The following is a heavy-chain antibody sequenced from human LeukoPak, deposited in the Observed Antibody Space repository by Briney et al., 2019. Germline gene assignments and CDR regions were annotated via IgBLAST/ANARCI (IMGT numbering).Heavy chain of an antibody. V-gene: IGHV3-30*02. CDR2: IRYDGSNK. J-gene: IGHJ4*02. CDR3: AKGGARYCSSTSCYFDY. D-gene: IGHD2-2*01. Sequence: GGSLRLSCAASGFTFSSYAMHWVRQAPGKGLEWVAFIRYDGSNKYYADSVKGRFTISRDNSKNTLYLQMNSLRAEDTAVYYCAKGGARYCSSTSCYFDYWGQGTLVTVSS. CDR1: GFTFSSYA.